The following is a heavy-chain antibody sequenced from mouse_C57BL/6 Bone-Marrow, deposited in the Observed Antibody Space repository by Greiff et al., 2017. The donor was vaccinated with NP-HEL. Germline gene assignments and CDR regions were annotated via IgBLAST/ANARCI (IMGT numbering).Heavy chain of an antibody. V-gene: IGHV5-9-1*02. CDR1: GFTFSSYA. CDR3: TREGYDGAMDY. Sequence: EVQGVESGEGLVKPGGSLKLSCAASGFTFSSYAMSWVRQTPEKRLEWVAYISSGGDYIYYADTVKGRFTISRDNARNTLYLQMSSLKSEDTAMYYCTREGYDGAMDYWGQGTSVTVSS. D-gene: IGHD2-2*01. J-gene: IGHJ4*01. CDR2: ISSGGDYI.